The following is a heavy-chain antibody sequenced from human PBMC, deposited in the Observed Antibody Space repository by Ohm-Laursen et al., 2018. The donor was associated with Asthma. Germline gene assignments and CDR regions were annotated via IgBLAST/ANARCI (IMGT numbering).Heavy chain of an antibody. D-gene: IGHD1-1*01. V-gene: IGHV2-5*02. CDR3: ATRHTGTTAGDALDV. J-gene: IGHJ3*01. CDR1: AFSLTTRGEG. CDR2: IYWDDDK. Sequence: TQTLTLTCTFSAFSLTTRGEGVAWIRQPPGKALEWLALIYWDDDKRYSPSLESRLTITKDTSKNQVVLTMTNMDPVDTATYYCATRHTGTTAGDALDVWGQGTLVTVSS.